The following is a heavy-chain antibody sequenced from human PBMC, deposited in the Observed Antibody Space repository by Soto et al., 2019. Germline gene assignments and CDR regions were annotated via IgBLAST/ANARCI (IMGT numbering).Heavy chain of an antibody. CDR3: ARDRRSYYDSSGSPDLSYYFDY. V-gene: IGHV4-59*01. J-gene: IGHJ4*02. Sequence: SETLSLSGTVSGCSISSYYWTWIRQPPGKGLEWIGYIYYSGSTNYNPSLKSRVTISVDTSKNQFSLKLSSVTAADTAVYYCARDRRSYYDSSGSPDLSYYFDYWGQGTLVTVSS. CDR1: GCSISSYY. D-gene: IGHD3-22*01. CDR2: IYYSGST.